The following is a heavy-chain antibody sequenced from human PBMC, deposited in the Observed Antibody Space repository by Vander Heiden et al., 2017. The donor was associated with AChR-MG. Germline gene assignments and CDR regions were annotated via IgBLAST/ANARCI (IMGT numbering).Heavy chain of an antibody. Sequence: AASGFTFSSYAMSWVRQAPGKGLEWVSAISGSGGSTYYADSVKGRFTISRDNSKNTLYLQMNSLRAKDTAVYYCAKVSGYFDYWGQGTLVTVSS. V-gene: IGHV3-23*01. CDR3: AKVSGYFDY. CDR1: GFTFSSYA. CDR2: ISGSGGST. D-gene: IGHD1-26*01. J-gene: IGHJ4*02.